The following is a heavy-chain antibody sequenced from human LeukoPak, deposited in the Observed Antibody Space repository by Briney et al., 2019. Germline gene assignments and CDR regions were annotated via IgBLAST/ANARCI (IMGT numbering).Heavy chain of an antibody. Sequence: ASVKVSCKASGYTFTSYGISWVRQAPGQGLEWMGWISAYNGNTNYAQKLQGRVTMTTDTSTSTAYMELRSLRSDDTAVYYCASLMVRGVIITGMLAFDIWGQGTIVTVSS. D-gene: IGHD3-10*01. J-gene: IGHJ3*02. CDR2: ISAYNGNT. V-gene: IGHV1-18*01. CDR3: ASLMVRGVIITGMLAFDI. CDR1: GYTFTSYG.